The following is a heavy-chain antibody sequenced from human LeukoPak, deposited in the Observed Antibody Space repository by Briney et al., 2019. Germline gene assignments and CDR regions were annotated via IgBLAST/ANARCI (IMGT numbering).Heavy chain of an antibody. CDR2: ISSSSSYI. J-gene: IGHJ4*02. Sequence: GGSLRLSCAASGFTFSSYSMNWVRQAPGKGLEWVSSISSSSSYIYYADSVKGRFTISRDNTKNSLYLQMNSLRAEDTAVYYCATAFFIGYCTGGDCNPGDYWGQGTLVTVSS. D-gene: IGHD2-8*02. CDR3: ATAFFIGYCTGGDCNPGDY. CDR1: GFTFSSYS. V-gene: IGHV3-21*06.